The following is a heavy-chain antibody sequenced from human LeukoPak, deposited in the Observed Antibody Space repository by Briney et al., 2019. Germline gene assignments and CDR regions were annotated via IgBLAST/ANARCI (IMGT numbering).Heavy chain of an antibody. Sequence: SVKVSCKASGGTFSSYAISWVRHAPGQGLEWMGGIIPIFGTANYAQKFQGRVTITTDESTSTAYMELSSLRSEDTAVYYCARGESSSWTLDYWGQGTLVTVSS. CDR2: IIPIFGTA. V-gene: IGHV1-69*05. J-gene: IGHJ4*02. CDR3: ARGESSSWTLDY. CDR1: GGTFSSYA. D-gene: IGHD6-13*01.